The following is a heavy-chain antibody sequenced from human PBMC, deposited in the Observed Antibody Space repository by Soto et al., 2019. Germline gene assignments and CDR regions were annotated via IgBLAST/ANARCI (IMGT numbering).Heavy chain of an antibody. Sequence: GGSLRLSCAGSGFTFSSNAINWVRQAPGKGLEWVSAISGNGGITYYADSVKGQFTISRDSSKNTVYLQMNSLGAEDTAVYYCAKDKGSGSFKTDYYGMDVWGQGTTVTVSS. CDR1: GFTFSSNA. CDR2: ISGNGGIT. D-gene: IGHD3-10*01. J-gene: IGHJ6*02. CDR3: AKDKGSGSFKTDYYGMDV. V-gene: IGHV3-23*01.